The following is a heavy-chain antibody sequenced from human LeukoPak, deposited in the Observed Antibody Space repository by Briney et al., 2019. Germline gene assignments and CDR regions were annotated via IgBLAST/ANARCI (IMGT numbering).Heavy chain of an antibody. CDR3: ASLRSSHNDY. J-gene: IGHJ4*02. V-gene: IGHV4-39*01. D-gene: IGHD6-13*01. Sequence: PSETLSLTCTVSGVSISSSSYYWGWLRQPPGKGLEWIGSIYYSGSTYYNPSLKSRITISVDTSKNPFSLKLSSVTAADTAVYYCASLRSSHNDYWGQGTLVTVSS. CDR2: IYYSGST. CDR1: GVSISSSSYY.